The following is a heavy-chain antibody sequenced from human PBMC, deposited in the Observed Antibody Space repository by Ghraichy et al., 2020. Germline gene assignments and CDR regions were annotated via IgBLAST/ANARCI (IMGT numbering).Heavy chain of an antibody. V-gene: IGHV3-9*01. CDR2: ISWNSGSI. CDR3: AKDISSGGSGWYLTATGFDI. D-gene: IGHD6-19*01. CDR1: GFTFDDYA. Sequence: GGSLRLSCAASGFTFDDYAMHWVRQAPGKGLEWVSGISWNSGSIGYADSVKGRFTISRDNAKNSLYLQMNSLRAEDTALYYCAKDISSGGSGWYLTATGFDIWGQGTMVTVSS. J-gene: IGHJ3*02.